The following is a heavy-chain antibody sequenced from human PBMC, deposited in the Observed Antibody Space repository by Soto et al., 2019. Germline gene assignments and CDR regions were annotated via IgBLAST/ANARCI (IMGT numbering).Heavy chain of an antibody. J-gene: IGHJ4*01. CDR1: GGSITTSSW. Sequence: SETLSLTCAVSGGSITTSSWWNWVRQSPGKGLEWIGEIYHSGSTSYNPSLKSRVTISVDKSKNQFSLKLTSVTAADTAVYYCAREESYYGSGFGYWGHGTLVTVSS. D-gene: IGHD3-10*01. V-gene: IGHV4-4*02. CDR2: IYHSGST. CDR3: AREESYYGSGFGY.